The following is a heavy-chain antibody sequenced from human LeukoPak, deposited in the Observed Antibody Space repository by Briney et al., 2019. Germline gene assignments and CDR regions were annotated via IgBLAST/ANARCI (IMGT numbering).Heavy chain of an antibody. J-gene: IGHJ4*02. CDR1: GGSFSGYY. D-gene: IGHD6-25*01. CDR2: INHSGST. CDR3: ARGLGVAVHIAADYFDY. V-gene: IGHV4-34*01. Sequence: SETLSLTCAVYGGSFSGYYWSWIRQLPGKGLEWIGEINHSGSTNYNPSLKSRVTISVDTSKNQFSLKLSSVTAADTAVYYCARGLGVAVHIAADYFDYWGQGTLVTVSS.